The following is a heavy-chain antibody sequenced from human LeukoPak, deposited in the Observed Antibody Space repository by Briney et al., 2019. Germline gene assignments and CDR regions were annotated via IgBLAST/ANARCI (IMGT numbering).Heavy chain of an antibody. Sequence: SETLSLTCTVSGDSISTYYWSWIRQPPGKGLEWIGCICNSGGTNYNPSLKSRVTISVDTSKNQFSLNLSSVTAADTAVYYCAKPGGPNNSGWSRWSDPWGQGPLVTVSS. CDR3: AKPGGPNNSGWSRWSDP. V-gene: IGHV4-4*09. CDR1: GDSISTYY. CDR2: ICNSGGT. J-gene: IGHJ5*02. D-gene: IGHD6-19*01.